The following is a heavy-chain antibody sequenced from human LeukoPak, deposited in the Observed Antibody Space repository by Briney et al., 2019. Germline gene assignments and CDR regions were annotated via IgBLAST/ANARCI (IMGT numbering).Heavy chain of an antibody. CDR2: IYYSGTT. Sequence: PSETLSLTCTVSGGSISTYYWNWIRQPPGKGLEWIGYIYYSGTTNYNPSLKSRVSMSVDTSKNQFSLKLSSVTAADTAVYYCARRIAAADYWGQGTLVTVSS. V-gene: IGHV4-59*01. J-gene: IGHJ4*02. CDR1: GGSISTYY. D-gene: IGHD6-13*01. CDR3: ARRIAAADY.